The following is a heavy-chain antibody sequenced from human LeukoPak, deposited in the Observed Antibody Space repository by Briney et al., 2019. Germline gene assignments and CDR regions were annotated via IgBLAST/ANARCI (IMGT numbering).Heavy chain of an antibody. CDR2: IGTAGDT. CDR3: ARYFGDPQGMDV. V-gene: IGHV3-13*01. CDR1: GFTFSSYD. Sequence: GGSLRLSCAASGFTFSSYDMHWVRQATGKGLEWVSAIGTAGDTYYPGSVKGRFTISRDNAKNSLYLQMNSLRDEDTAVYYCARYFGDPQGMDVWGQGTTVTVSS. D-gene: IGHD3-10*01. J-gene: IGHJ6*02.